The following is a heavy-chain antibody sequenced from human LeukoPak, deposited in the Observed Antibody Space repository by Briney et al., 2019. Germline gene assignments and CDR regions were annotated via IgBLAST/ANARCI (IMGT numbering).Heavy chain of an antibody. CDR2: ISGSGGST. CDR3: AKADYDFWSGYYTPYYMDV. D-gene: IGHD3-3*01. Sequence: PGGSLRLSCAASGFTFSSYAMSWVRQARGKGLEWVSAISGSGGSTYYADSVKGRFTISRDNSKNTLYLQMNSLRAEDTAVYYCAKADYDFWSGYYTPYYMDVWGKGTTVTVSS. J-gene: IGHJ6*03. CDR1: GFTFSSYA. V-gene: IGHV3-23*01.